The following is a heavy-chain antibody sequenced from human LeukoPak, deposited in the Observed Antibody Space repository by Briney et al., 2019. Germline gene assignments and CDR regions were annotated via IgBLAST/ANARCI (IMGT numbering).Heavy chain of an antibody. CDR2: INPSGGAT. J-gene: IGHJ4*02. CDR3: ARDLPHPGIAVADPTY. Sequence: GASVKVSCKASGYTFTSYYMHWVRQAPGRGLEWMGIINPSGGATTYAQKFQGRVTMTRDTSTSTVYMELSSLRFEDTAVYYCARDLPHPGIAVADPTYWGQGTLVTASS. CDR1: GYTFTSYY. V-gene: IGHV1-46*01. D-gene: IGHD6-19*01.